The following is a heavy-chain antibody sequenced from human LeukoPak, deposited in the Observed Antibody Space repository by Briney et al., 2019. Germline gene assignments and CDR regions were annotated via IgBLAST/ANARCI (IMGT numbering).Heavy chain of an antibody. D-gene: IGHD7-27*01. J-gene: IGHJ4*02. CDR3: VRRTTGEYYFDY. CDR1: GYIFTTYW. Sequence: GESLKISCKASGYIFTTYWIGWVRQMPGKGLEWMGIIYPGDSDTRYSPSFQGQVTISADESFSTAYLQWSSLQASDTAMYYCVRRTTGEYYFDYWGQGTLVIVSS. V-gene: IGHV5-51*01. CDR2: IYPGDSDT.